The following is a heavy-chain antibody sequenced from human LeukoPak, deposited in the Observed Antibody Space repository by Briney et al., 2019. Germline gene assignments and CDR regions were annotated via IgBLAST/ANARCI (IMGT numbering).Heavy chain of an antibody. CDR3: AKDYYDSSGTDAFDI. J-gene: IGHJ3*02. D-gene: IGHD3-22*01. CDR2: ISKNGDDT. Sequence: GGSLRLSCSASGFTFSDYPMHWVRQTPGKGLEYVSAISKNGDDTYYADSVKGRFTISRDNSKNTLYLQMNSLRAEDTAVYYCAKDYYDSSGTDAFDIWGQGTMVTVSS. V-gene: IGHV3-64*04. CDR1: GFTFSDYP.